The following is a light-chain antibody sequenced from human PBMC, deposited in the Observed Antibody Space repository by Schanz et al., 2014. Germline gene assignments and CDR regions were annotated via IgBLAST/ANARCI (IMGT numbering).Light chain of an antibody. CDR2: RAS. V-gene: IGKV1-12*01. Sequence: DIQMTQSPSSMSASVGDRVTITCRASQGISDWLAWYQQKPRKAPKLLIYRASRLQSGVPSRFSGSGSGTDFTLTISNLQPEDFATYYCQQADSFPLTSGGGTKVEIK. J-gene: IGKJ4*01. CDR1: QGISDW. CDR3: QQADSFPLT.